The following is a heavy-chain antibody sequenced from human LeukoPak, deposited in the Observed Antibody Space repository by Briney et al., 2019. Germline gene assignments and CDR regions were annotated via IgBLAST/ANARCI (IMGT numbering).Heavy chain of an antibody. V-gene: IGHV1-69*05. Sequence: SVKVSCKASGGTFSSYAISWVRQAPGQGLEWMGGIIPIFGTANYAQKFQGRVTITTDESTSTAYMELSSLRSEDTAVYYCARGRTMYSSSFDYWGQGALVTVSS. J-gene: IGHJ4*02. CDR1: GGTFSSYA. CDR2: IIPIFGTA. D-gene: IGHD6-6*01. CDR3: ARGRTMYSSSFDY.